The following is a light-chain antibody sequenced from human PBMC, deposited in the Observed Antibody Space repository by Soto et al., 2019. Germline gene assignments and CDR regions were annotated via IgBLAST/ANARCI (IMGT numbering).Light chain of an antibody. V-gene: IGLV3-21*02. CDR2: DDS. Sequence: SYYLTQPPSVSVAPGQTARITCWGNNVGSKSVHWYQQKSGQAPVVVVYDDSDRPSGIPERFSGSNSGNTATLTISRVEAGDEDDYYCQVWDDSTDHIYVFGTGTKVTVL. CDR1: NVGSKS. J-gene: IGLJ1*01. CDR3: QVWDDSTDHIYV.